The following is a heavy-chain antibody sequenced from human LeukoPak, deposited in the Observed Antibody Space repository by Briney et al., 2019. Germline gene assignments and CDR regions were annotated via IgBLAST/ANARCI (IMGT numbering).Heavy chain of an antibody. CDR3: GGGGVAGLKQYYFDY. Sequence: KPSETLSLTCTVSGGSISSYYWSWIRQPPGKGLEWIGYIYYSGSTNYNPSLKSRVTISVDTSKNQFSLKLSSVTAAGTAVYYCGGGGVAGLKQYYFDYWGQGTLVTVSS. J-gene: IGHJ4*02. CDR2: IYYSGST. V-gene: IGHV4-59*01. D-gene: IGHD6-19*01. CDR1: GGSISSYY.